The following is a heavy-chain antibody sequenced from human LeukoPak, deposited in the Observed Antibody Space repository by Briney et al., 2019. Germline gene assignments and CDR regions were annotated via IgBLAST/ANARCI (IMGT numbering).Heavy chain of an antibody. Sequence: PGGSLRLSCAASGFTFSSYSMNWVRQAPGKGLEWVSSISSSSSYIYYADSVKGRFTISRDNAKNSLYLQMNSLRAEDTAVYYCARDGCSGGSCYPGAEYSQHWGQGTLVTVSS. CDR2: ISSSSSYI. J-gene: IGHJ1*01. CDR3: ARDGCSGGSCYPGAEYSQH. D-gene: IGHD2-15*01. V-gene: IGHV3-21*01. CDR1: GFTFSSYS.